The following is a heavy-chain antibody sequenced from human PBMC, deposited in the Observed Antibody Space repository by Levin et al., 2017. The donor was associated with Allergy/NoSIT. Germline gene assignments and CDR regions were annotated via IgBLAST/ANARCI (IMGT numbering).Heavy chain of an antibody. J-gene: IGHJ4*02. CDR1: GYTFTSHY. D-gene: IGHD3-16*01. Sequence: PEASVKVSCKASGYTFTSHYMHWVRQAPGQGLEWMGIINPSYGSTTYAQKFQGRVTMTRDTSTSTVYMELSSLRSEDTAVYYCARVGGGYDAYYFDYWGQGTLVTVSS. CDR3: ARVGGGYDAYYFDY. CDR2: INPSYGST. V-gene: IGHV1-46*03.